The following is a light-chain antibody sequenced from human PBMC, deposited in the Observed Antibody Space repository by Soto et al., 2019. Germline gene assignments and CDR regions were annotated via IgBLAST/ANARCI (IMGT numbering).Light chain of an antibody. CDR1: QSISSW. V-gene: IGKV1-5*01. CDR3: QQYNSYSSLT. J-gene: IGKJ4*01. CDR2: DAS. Sequence: DILMTQSPTTQSESVGDRVTITCRCSQSISSWLAWDQQKLRRAHRLLIYDASTLESGVPSRFSGTGYWTEFTLTISSLQHDDFATYYCQQYNSYSSLTFGGGTKVDIK.